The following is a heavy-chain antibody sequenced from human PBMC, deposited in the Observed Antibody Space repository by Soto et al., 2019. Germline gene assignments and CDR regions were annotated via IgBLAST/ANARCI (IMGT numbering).Heavy chain of an antibody. CDR1: GFSFSDYY. J-gene: IGHJ4*02. CDR3: ARRASTGRHFDY. Sequence: GGSLRLSCAASGFSFSDYYMTWIRRAPGKGLEWVSHISSSGSSIYYADCVKGRFTISRDNAQNSLYLQMNSLGAEDTAVYYCARRASTGRHFDYWGQGTLVTVSS. D-gene: IGHD1-1*01. CDR2: ISSSGSSI. V-gene: IGHV3-11*01.